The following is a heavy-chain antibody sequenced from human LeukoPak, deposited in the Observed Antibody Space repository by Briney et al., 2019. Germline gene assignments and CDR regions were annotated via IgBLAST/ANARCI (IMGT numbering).Heavy chain of an antibody. D-gene: IGHD2-2*01. CDR3: ARIIGYCSSTSCPGDY. V-gene: IGHV3-21*01. J-gene: IGHJ4*02. CDR1: GFTFSSYS. CDR2: ISSSSSYI. Sequence: GGSLRLSCAASGFTFSSYSMNWVRQAPGKGLEWVSSISSSSSYIYYADSVKGRFTISRDNAKNSLYLQMNSLRAEDTAVYYCARIIGYCSSTSCPGDYRGQGTLVTVSS.